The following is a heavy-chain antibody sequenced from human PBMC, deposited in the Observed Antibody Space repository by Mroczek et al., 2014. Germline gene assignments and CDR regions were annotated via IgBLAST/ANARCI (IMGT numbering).Heavy chain of an antibody. D-gene: IGHD6-6*01. CDR1: GGSISSYY. V-gene: IGHV4-59*01. J-gene: IGHJ4*02. Sequence: QVQLQQWGPGLVKPSETLSLTCTVSGGSISSYYWSWIRQPPGKGLEWIGYIYYSGSTNYNPSLKSRVTISVDTSKNQFSLKLSSVTAADTAVYYCARSLLGQLGPHFDYWGQGTLVTVSS. CDR2: IYYSGST. CDR3: ARSLLGQLGPHFDY.